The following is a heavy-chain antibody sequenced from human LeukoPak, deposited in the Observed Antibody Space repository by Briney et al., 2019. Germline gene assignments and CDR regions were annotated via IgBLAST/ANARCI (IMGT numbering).Heavy chain of an antibody. CDR2: ISGSGDST. J-gene: IGHJ4*02. CDR1: GFTFSTYG. D-gene: IGHD6-19*01. CDR3: ASPISGWYIVY. V-gene: IGHV3-23*01. Sequence: GALRLSCAASGFTFSTYGMSWVRQAPGKGLEWVSGISGSGDSTYNADSVKGRFTISRDNSKNTLYLQMNSLRAEDTAVYYCASPISGWYIVYWGQGTLVTVSS.